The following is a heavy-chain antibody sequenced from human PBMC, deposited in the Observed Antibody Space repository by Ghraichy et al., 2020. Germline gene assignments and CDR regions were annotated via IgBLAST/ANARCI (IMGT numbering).Heavy chain of an antibody. V-gene: IGHV3-23*01. D-gene: IGHD3-10*01. CDR3: ANENRGYYGSGMGV. Sequence: GGSLRLSCEASDATFSSYAMTWARQAPGKGLEWVSGISGSASRTYYAESVKGRFTISRDNSKKTVHLQLNSLRVEDTATYYCANENRGYYGSGMGVWGQGTTVSVSS. CDR2: ISGSASRT. J-gene: IGHJ6*02. CDR1: DATFSSYA.